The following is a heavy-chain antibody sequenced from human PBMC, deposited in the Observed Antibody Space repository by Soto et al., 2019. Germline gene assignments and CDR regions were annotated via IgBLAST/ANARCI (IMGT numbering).Heavy chain of an antibody. J-gene: IGHJ6*03. D-gene: IGHD4-17*01. CDR3: ARDRNDYGDYYYMDV. Sequence: GGSLRLSCAASGFTFSSYGMHWVRQAPGKGLEWVAVIWYDGSNKYYADSVKGRFTISRDNSKNTLYLQMNSLRAEDTAVYYCARDRNDYGDYYYMDVWGKGTTVTVSS. CDR1: GFTFSSYG. CDR2: IWYDGSNK. V-gene: IGHV3-33*01.